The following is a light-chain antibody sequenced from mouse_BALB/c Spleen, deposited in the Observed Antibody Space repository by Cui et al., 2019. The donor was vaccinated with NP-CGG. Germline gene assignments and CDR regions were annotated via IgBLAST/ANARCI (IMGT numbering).Light chain of an antibody. V-gene: IGLV1*01. CDR3: ALWYSNHWV. J-gene: IGLJ1*01. CDR1: TGAVTTGNY. Sequence: QAVVPQESALTTSPGETVTLTCRSSTGAVTTGNYANWVQEKPDHLLTGLISGTSKRAPGVPARFSGSLIGDKAALTITGAQTEDEAIYFCALWYSNHWVFGGGTKLTVL. CDR2: GTS.